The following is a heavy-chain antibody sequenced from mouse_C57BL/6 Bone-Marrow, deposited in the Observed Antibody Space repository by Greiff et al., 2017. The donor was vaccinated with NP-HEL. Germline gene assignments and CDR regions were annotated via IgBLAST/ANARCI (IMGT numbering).Heavy chain of an antibody. V-gene: IGHV8-8*01. CDR2: IWWDDDK. Sequence: QVTLKESGPGILQPSQTLSLTCSFSGFSLSTFGMGVGWIRQPSGKGLEWLAHIWWDDDKYYNPALKSRLTISKDTSKNQVFLKIANVDTADTATYYCARMSHYYGSSYNFDYWGQGTTLTVSS. J-gene: IGHJ2*01. CDR3: ARMSHYYGSSYNFDY. CDR1: GFSLSTFGMG. D-gene: IGHD1-1*01.